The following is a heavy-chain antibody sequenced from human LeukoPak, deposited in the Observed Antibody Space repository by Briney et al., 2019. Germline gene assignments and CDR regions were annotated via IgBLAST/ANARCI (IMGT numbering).Heavy chain of an antibody. D-gene: IGHD4-23*01. CDR2: IYYSGST. CDR1: GGSISYYY. CDR3: ARITYGDNHFDI. V-gene: IGHV4-59*01. Sequence: SETLSLTCTVSGGSISYYYWSWIRQPPGKGLEWIGYIYYSGSTNYNPSLKSRVTISVDTSKNQLSLKLNSVTAADTAVYYCARITYGDNHFDIWGQGTMVTVSS. J-gene: IGHJ3*02.